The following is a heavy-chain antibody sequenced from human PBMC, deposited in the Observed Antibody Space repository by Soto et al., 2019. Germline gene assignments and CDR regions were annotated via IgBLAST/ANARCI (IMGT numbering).Heavy chain of an antibody. D-gene: IGHD3-3*01. V-gene: IGHV3-23*01. CDR1: GFTFSSYA. CDR2: ISGSGGST. Sequence: PGGSLRLSCAASGFTFSSYAMSWVRQAPGKGLEWVSAISGSGGSTYYADSVKGRFTISRDNSKNTLYLQMNSLRAEDTAVYYCAIYNYDFWSGPMSYYYMDVWGKGTTVTVSS. J-gene: IGHJ6*03. CDR3: AIYNYDFWSGPMSYYYMDV.